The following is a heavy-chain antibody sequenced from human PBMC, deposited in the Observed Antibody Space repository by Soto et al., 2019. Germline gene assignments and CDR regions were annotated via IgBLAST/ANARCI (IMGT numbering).Heavy chain of an antibody. CDR3: AREVQVHTPAFVY. D-gene: IGHD3-10*01. J-gene: IGHJ4*02. V-gene: IGHV1-69*19. Sequence: QVQLVQSGAEMKKPGSSGKVSCQSSGGTFNTYAMNWVRQAPGQGPEWMGDISPMFGAANYAPKFQGRVTITADESTGTSHMQLGSLTSEDTALYSCAREVQVHTPAFVYWGQGTLVTVSS. CDR1: GGTFNTYA. CDR2: ISPMFGAA.